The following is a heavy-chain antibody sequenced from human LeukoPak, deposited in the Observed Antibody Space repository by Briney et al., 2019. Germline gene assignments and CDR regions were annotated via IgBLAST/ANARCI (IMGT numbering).Heavy chain of an antibody. J-gene: IGHJ4*02. D-gene: IGHD4-23*01. V-gene: IGHV3-23*01. Sequence: GGSLRLSCAASGFKFSSFAMNWVRQAPGKGLEWVSTITGSGDSTYCADSVKGRFTISRDSSKNTLFLQMNSLRAEDTALYYCAKGVGGNSSFDSWGQGTLVTVSS. CDR2: ITGSGDST. CDR1: GFKFSSFA. CDR3: AKGVGGNSSFDS.